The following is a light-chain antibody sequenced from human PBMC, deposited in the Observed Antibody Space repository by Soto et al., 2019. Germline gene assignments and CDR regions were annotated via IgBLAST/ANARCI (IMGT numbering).Light chain of an antibody. J-gene: IGKJ3*01. V-gene: IGKV1-39*01. Sequence: DVQMTQSLSSLSASVGDRVTITCRASQSISDYLNWYQQQPGKAPKVLIYGASNLQGGVPSRFSGRGSGTDFTLTINSLQPEDFATYYCQHSYSTPFTFGPGTKVDI. CDR1: QSISDY. CDR3: QHSYSTPFT. CDR2: GAS.